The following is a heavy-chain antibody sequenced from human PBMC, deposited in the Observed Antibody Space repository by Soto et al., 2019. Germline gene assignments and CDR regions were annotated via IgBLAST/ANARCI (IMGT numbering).Heavy chain of an antibody. CDR1: GYTFTSYY. Sequence: VKVSCKASGYTFTSYYMHWVRQAPGQGLEWMGIINPSGGSTSYAQKFQGRVTMTRDTSTSTVYMELSSLRSEDTAVYYCARDNYGDPNYYYYYYMDVWGKGTTVTVSS. D-gene: IGHD4-17*01. V-gene: IGHV1-46*03. CDR3: ARDNYGDPNYYYYYYMDV. J-gene: IGHJ6*03. CDR2: INPSGGST.